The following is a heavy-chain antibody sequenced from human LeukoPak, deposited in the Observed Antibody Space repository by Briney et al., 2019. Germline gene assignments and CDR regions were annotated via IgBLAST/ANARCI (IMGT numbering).Heavy chain of an antibody. J-gene: IGHJ5*02. CDR3: ARGGYSSQFDP. D-gene: IGHD6-19*01. CDR1: GYIFTGYY. Sequence: GASVKVSCKTSGYIFTGYYMFWVRQAPGQGLEWMGGIIPIFGTANYAQKFQGRVTITADKSTSTAYMELSSLRSEDTAVYYCARGGYSSQFDPWGQGTLVTVSS. CDR2: IIPIFGTA. V-gene: IGHV1-69*06.